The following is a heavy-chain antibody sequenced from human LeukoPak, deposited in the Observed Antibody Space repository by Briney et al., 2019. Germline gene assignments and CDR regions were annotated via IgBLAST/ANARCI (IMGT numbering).Heavy chain of an antibody. CDR3: ARDRIGFGAFDI. Sequence: GGSLRLSCAASGFIFNDYYMTWIRQAPGKGLEWVSYISGNARDTYYADSVKGRFTLSRDNTKNSLYLHMNSLRAEDTAVCYCARDRIGFGAFDIWGQGTMVTVSS. J-gene: IGHJ3*02. D-gene: IGHD3-16*01. CDR1: GFIFNDYY. V-gene: IGHV3-11*01. CDR2: ISGNARDT.